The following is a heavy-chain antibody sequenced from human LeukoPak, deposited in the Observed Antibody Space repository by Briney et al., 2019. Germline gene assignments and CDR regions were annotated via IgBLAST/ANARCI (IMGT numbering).Heavy chain of an antibody. CDR3: ARTNTVYGDFDY. CDR1: GLTVTDNY. Sequence: GGSLRLSCAASGLTVTDNYFSWVRQAPGKGLQWVSVIFPDGRTYHADSVKGRFTISRDRPKNTLLLQMNSLRADDTALYHCARTNTVYGDFDYWGQGILVTVSS. V-gene: IGHV3-53*01. D-gene: IGHD2/OR15-2a*01. J-gene: IGHJ4*02. CDR2: IFPDGRT.